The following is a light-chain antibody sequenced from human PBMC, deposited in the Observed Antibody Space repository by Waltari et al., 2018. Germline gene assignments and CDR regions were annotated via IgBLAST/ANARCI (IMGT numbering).Light chain of an antibody. V-gene: IGKV3-20*01. CDR3: QQYGSSPGT. CDR1: QSVSSSY. Sequence: EIVLTQSPGTLSLSPGERATLSCRASQSVSSSYLAWYQQEPGQAPRLLIDGASSRATGIPDRFSGSGSGTDFTLTISRLEPEDFAVYYCQQYGSSPGTFGQGTKVEIK. J-gene: IGKJ1*01. CDR2: GAS.